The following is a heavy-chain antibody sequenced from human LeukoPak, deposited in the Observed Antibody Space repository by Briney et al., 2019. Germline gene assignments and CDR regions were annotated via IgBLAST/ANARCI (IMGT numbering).Heavy chain of an antibody. CDR2: INPNSGGT. Sequence: ASVKVSCKASGYTFTGYYMHWVRQAPGQGLEWMGWINPNSGGTNYAQKFQGRVTVTRDTSISTAYMELSRLRSDDTAVYYCARGAYGNPSSADYWGQGTLVTVSS. J-gene: IGHJ4*02. CDR3: ARGAYGNPSSADY. V-gene: IGHV1-2*02. D-gene: IGHD4-17*01. CDR1: GYTFTGYY.